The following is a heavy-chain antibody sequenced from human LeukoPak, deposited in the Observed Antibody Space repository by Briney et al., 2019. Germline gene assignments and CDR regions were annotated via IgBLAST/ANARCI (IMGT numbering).Heavy chain of an antibody. D-gene: IGHD3-16*01. Sequence: ASVKVSCKGSGNTFTSSHMHWVRQAPGQGLEWMGIINIGDGYTKYAQKFQGRVTITRDASTSTLYMELSSLRSEDTAVYYCAKDRGGSYTFDIWGQGTMVTASS. CDR1: GNTFTSSH. V-gene: IGHV1-46*01. CDR3: AKDRGGSYTFDI. J-gene: IGHJ3*02. CDR2: INIGDGYT.